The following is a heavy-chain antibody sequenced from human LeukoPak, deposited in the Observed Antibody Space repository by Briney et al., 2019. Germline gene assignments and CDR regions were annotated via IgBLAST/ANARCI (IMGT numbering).Heavy chain of an antibody. CDR3: ATTGVPVDY. J-gene: IGHJ4*02. CDR2: IDPEDGET. V-gene: IGHV1-69-2*01. CDR1: AYTFTGYT. D-gene: IGHD2-8*02. Sequence: ASVKISCKPSAYTFTGYTMQWIQQARGKGLRWMGRIDPEDGETIYAEKFQGRLTITADTSTDTAYMELSGLTFDDTAVYFCATTGVPVDYWGQGTLVTVSS.